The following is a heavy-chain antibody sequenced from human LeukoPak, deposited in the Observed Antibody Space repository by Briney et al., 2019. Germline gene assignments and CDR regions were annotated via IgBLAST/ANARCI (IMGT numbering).Heavy chain of an antibody. CDR3: ARVVFGVGSWYFDL. Sequence: SETLSLTCTVSGGSISSYYWSWIRQPPGKGLEWIGYIYYSGSTNYNPSLKSRVTISVDTSKNQFSLKLSSVTAADTAVYYCARVVFGVGSWYFDLWGRGTLVTVSS. V-gene: IGHV4-59*01. J-gene: IGHJ2*01. D-gene: IGHD3-10*02. CDR1: GGSISSYY. CDR2: IYYSGST.